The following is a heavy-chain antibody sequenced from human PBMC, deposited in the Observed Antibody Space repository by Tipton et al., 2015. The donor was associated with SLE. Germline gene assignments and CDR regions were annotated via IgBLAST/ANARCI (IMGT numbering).Heavy chain of an antibody. J-gene: IGHJ6*03. CDR1: GGSFRGYY. V-gene: IGHV4-34*01. CDR2: INHSGST. Sequence: TLSLTCAVYGGSFRGYYWSWIRQPPGKGLEWIVEINHSGSTNYNPSLKSRVTISVDTSKNQFSLKLSSVTAADTAVYFCARVSGSYLYYYYYYYMDVWGKGTTVTVSS. CDR3: ARVSGSYLYYYYYYYMDV. D-gene: IGHD1-26*01.